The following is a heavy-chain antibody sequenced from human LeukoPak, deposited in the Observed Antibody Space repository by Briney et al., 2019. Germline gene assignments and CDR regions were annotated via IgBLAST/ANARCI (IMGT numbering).Heavy chain of an antibody. CDR3: ARHCSSTSCYGDAFDI. CDR1: GFTFSSYA. D-gene: IGHD2-2*01. CDR2: IKQDGSEK. Sequence: GGSLRLSCAASGFTFSSYAMSWVRQAPGKGLEWVANIKQDGSEKYYVDSVKGRFTISRDNAKNSLYLQMNSLRAEDTAVYYCARHCSSTSCYGDAFDIWGQGTMVTVSS. J-gene: IGHJ3*02. V-gene: IGHV3-7*01.